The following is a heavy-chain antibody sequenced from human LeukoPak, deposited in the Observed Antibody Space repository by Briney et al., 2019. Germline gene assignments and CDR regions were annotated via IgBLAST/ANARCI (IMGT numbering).Heavy chain of an antibody. CDR2: IIPIFGTA. Sequence: GSSVKVSCKASGGTFSSYAISWVRQAPGQGLEWMGAIIPIFGTANYAQKFQGRVTITADESTSTAYMELSSLGSEDTAVYYCARDPVIGTYYYYYGMDVWGQGTTVTVSS. CDR1: GGTFSSYA. J-gene: IGHJ6*02. V-gene: IGHV1-69*01. D-gene: IGHD4-11*01. CDR3: ARDPVIGTYYYYYGMDV.